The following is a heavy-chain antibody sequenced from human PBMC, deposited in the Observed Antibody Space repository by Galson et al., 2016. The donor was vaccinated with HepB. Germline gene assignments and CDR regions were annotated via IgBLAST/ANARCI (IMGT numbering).Heavy chain of an antibody. CDR3: ARTQQLLRTFDI. CDR1: GFTFTDYY. J-gene: IGHJ4*02. Sequence: SLRLSCAASGFTFTDYYMSWIRQTPGRGLEWMADVSSSGSYTDLGDSVKGLFTISRDNAKNTVALQMNSLRVEDTAKYFCARTQQLLRTFDIWGLGTLVTVSS. CDR2: VSSSGSYT. V-gene: IGHV3-11*06. D-gene: IGHD6-13*01.